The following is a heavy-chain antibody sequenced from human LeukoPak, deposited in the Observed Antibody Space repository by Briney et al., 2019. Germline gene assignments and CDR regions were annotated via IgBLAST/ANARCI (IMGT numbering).Heavy chain of an antibody. J-gene: IGHJ6*03. Sequence: PGGSLRLSCAASGFTFSSYAMHWVRQAPGKGLEWVAVISYDGSNKYYADSVKGRFTISRDNAKNSLYLQMNSLRAEDTAVYYCARELVVAATPKDDYYYYYMDVWGKGTTVTVSS. V-gene: IGHV3-30*04. CDR1: GFTFSSYA. CDR2: ISYDGSNK. D-gene: IGHD2-15*01. CDR3: ARELVVAATPKDDYYYYYMDV.